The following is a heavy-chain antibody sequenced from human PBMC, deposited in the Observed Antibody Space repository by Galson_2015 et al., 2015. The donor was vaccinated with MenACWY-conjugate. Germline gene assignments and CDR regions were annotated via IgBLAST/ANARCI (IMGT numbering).Heavy chain of an antibody. V-gene: IGHV3-49*03. CDR1: GFIFGDYS. CDR2: IRNEAYGGTT. D-gene: IGHD6-13*01. Sequence: SLRLSCAASGFIFGDYSMSWFRQSPGKGLEWVGSIRNEAYGGTTEYAASVKGRLTISRDDSKSIAYLQMNSLKTEDTAVYYCTRDSVTSTWYEISDYWGQGTLVTVSS. J-gene: IGHJ4*02. CDR3: TRDSVTSTWYEISDY.